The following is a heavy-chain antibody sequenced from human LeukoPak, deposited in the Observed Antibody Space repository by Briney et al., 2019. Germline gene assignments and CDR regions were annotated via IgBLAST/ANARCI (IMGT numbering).Heavy chain of an antibody. J-gene: IGHJ5*02. CDR2: IYSGGST. V-gene: IGHV3-53*01. D-gene: IGHD1-14*01. CDR3: ARGDTRKGGWFDP. Sequence: GGSLRLSCAASGFTVSSNYMSRVRQAPGKGLEWVSVIYSGGSTYYADSVKGRFTISRDNSKNTLYLQMNSLRAEDTAVYYCARGDTRKGGWFDPWGQGTLVTVSS. CDR1: GFTVSSNY.